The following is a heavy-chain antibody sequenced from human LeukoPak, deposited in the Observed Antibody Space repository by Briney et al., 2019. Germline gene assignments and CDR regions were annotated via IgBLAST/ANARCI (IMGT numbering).Heavy chain of an antibody. Sequence: ASVKVSFKASGYTFISYGDTWGRQAPGQGLEWMGWISGYNGYTNYAQNFQDRVTMTTDTSTNTAYMELRSLRSDDTAVYYCARLGYWTNGVCYRKHNWLLLWGQGTLVTVSP. CDR1: GYTFISYG. CDR3: ARLGYWTNGVCYRKHNWLLL. D-gene: IGHD2-8*01. CDR2: ISGYNGYT. J-gene: IGHJ4*02. V-gene: IGHV1-18*01.